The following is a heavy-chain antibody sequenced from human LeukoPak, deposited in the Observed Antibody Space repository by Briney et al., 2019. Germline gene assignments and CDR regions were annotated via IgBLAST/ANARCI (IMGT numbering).Heavy chain of an antibody. Sequence: GGSLRLSCAASGFTFSGYAMNWVRQAPGKGLEWVGRIKSKSDGGTIDYAAPVKGRFTISRDDSKYMAYLQMNSLKTEDTAAYYCTVGQYCDYWGQGTLVTVSS. CDR1: GFTFSGYA. V-gene: IGHV3-15*01. CDR2: IKSKSDGGTI. CDR3: TVGQYCDY. J-gene: IGHJ4*02. D-gene: IGHD1-26*01.